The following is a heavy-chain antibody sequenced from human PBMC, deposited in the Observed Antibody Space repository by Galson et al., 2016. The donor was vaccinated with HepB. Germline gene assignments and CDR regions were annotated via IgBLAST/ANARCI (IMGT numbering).Heavy chain of an antibody. V-gene: IGHV3-74*01. CDR3: ARDWSEIDYDVLAANYYYFHYGMDV. J-gene: IGHJ6*02. CDR2: ISSDGSTT. Sequence: SLRLSCAASGFTFSSYWMHWVRQAPGRGLVWVSRISSDGSTTDHAASVKGRFTISRDNVKNTVYLQMNSLRAEDTAVYYCARDWSEIDYDVLAANYYYFHYGMDVWGQGTTVTVSS. D-gene: IGHD3-9*01. CDR1: GFTFSSYW.